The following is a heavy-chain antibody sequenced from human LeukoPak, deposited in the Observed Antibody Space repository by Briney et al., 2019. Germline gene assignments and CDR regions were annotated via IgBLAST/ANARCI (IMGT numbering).Heavy chain of an antibody. J-gene: IGHJ4*02. Sequence: ASVQVSCKASGYTFTSFFMHWVRQAPGQGLEWMGIINPRGGSATSAQRFQGRLTVTRDTSTSPVYMELSSLTSEDTAVYYCARDYHGSGSLTTFDSWGQGTLVTVSS. D-gene: IGHD3-10*01. V-gene: IGHV1-46*03. CDR2: INPRGGSA. CDR3: ARDYHGSGSLTTFDS. CDR1: GYTFTSFF.